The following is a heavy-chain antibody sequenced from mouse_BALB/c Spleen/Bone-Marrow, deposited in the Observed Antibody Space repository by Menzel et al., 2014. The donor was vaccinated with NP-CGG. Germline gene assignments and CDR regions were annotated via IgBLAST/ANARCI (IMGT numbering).Heavy chain of an antibody. J-gene: IGHJ2*01. D-gene: IGHD4-1*01. Sequence: VQLQQSGAELAKPGASVKMSCKASDYTFTSYWMHWVKQRPGQGLEWIGYINPSTGYTAYNQKFKDKATLSADKSSSTAYMQLSSLTSEDSAVCYCARSGFDYWGQGTTFTVSS. CDR1: DYTFTSYW. CDR2: INPSTGYT. CDR3: ARSGFDY. V-gene: IGHV1-7*01.